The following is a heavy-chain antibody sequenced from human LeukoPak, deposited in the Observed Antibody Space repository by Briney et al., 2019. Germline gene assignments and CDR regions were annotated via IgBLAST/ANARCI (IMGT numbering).Heavy chain of an antibody. D-gene: IGHD6-13*01. CDR3: ARASGYSSSWYYFDY. CDR2: ISAYNGNT. V-gene: IGHV1-18*04. Sequence: ASVKVSCKASGYTFTSYYMHWVRQAPGQGLEWMGWISAYNGNTNYAQKLQGRVTMTTDTSTSTAYMELRSLRSDDTAVYYCARASGYSSSWYYFDYWGQGTLVTVSS. J-gene: IGHJ4*02. CDR1: GYTFTSYY.